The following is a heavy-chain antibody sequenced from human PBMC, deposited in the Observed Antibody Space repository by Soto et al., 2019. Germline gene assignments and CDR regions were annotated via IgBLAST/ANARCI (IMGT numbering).Heavy chain of an antibody. CDR3: AREFELPGMDCGGDCPSLAFDY. V-gene: IGHV4-31*03. D-gene: IGHD2-21*01. CDR1: GGSISSVGYY. J-gene: IGHJ4*02. Sequence: SETLSLTCTVSGGSISSVGYYWSWIRQHPGKGLEWIGYIYYSGSTYYNPSLKSRVTISVDTSKNQFSLKLSSVTAADTAVYYCAREFELPGMDCGGDCPSLAFDYWGQGTLVTVSS. CDR2: IYYSGST.